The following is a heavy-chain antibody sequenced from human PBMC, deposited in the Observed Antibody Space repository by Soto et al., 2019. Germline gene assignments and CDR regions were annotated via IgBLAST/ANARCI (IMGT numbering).Heavy chain of an antibody. Sequence: QVQLVQSGAEVKKPGASVKVSCKASGYTFTSYAMPWVRQAPGQRLEWMGWINAGNGNTKYSQKFQGRGTITRDTSASTAYMELSNLRSEDTAVYYCARSIVVVTAADYWGQGTLVTVSS. J-gene: IGHJ4*02. CDR1: GYTFTSYA. V-gene: IGHV1-3*01. CDR3: ARSIVVVTAADY. CDR2: INAGNGNT. D-gene: IGHD2-21*02.